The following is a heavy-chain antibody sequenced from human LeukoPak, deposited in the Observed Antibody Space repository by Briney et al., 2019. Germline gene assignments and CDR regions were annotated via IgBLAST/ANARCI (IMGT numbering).Heavy chain of an antibody. J-gene: IGHJ4*02. Sequence: SETLSLTCTVSGGSITSYYWSWIRQPPGKGLEWIGIIYHRGTTYYNPSLKTRVTISVDTSKNQFSLELTSVTAADTAVYYCGRETYYYDSSGSVDYWGQGTLVTVSS. D-gene: IGHD3-22*01. CDR1: GGSITSYY. CDR3: GRETYYYDSSGSVDY. CDR2: IYHRGTT. V-gene: IGHV4-59*12.